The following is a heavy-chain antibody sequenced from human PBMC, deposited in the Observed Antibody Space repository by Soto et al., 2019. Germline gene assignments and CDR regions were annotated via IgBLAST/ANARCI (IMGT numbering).Heavy chain of an antibody. J-gene: IGHJ6*02. D-gene: IGHD3-22*01. CDR2: ISAYNGNT. V-gene: IGHV1-18*01. CDR1: GYTFTSYG. Sequence: AASVKVSCTASGYTFTSYGISWVRQAPGQGLEWMGWISAYNGNTNYAQKLQGRVTMTTDTSTSTACMELRSLRSDDTAVYYCARVRLPTMIVVVITTWDYYYGMDVWGQGTTVTVSS. CDR3: ARVRLPTMIVVVITTWDYYYGMDV.